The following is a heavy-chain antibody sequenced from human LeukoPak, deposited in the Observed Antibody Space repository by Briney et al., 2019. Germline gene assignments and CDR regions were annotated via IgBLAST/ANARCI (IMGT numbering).Heavy chain of an antibody. CDR1: GGSINSYY. CDR2: IYYSGST. J-gene: IGHJ4*02. V-gene: IGHV4-59*01. D-gene: IGHD3-16*01. Sequence: PPETLSLTCTVSGGSINSYYWSWIRQPPGKGLEWIGYIYYSGSTNYNPSLKSRVTISVDTSMNQFSLKLSSVTAADTAVYYCARFGSLREPIHDFWGQGTLVTVSS. CDR3: ARFGSLREPIHDF.